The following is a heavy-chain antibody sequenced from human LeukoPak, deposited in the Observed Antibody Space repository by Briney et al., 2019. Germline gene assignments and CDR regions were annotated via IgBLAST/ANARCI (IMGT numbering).Heavy chain of an antibody. CDR3: ARFEVVTASYYFDY. Sequence: SETLSLTCTVSGGSISSYYWSWIRQPPGKGLEWIGYIYYSGSTNYNPSLKSRVTISVDTSKNQFSLKLSSVTAADTAVYYCARFEVVTASYYFDYWGQGTLVTVSS. D-gene: IGHD2-21*02. V-gene: IGHV4-59*12. CDR1: GGSISSYY. CDR2: IYYSGST. J-gene: IGHJ4*02.